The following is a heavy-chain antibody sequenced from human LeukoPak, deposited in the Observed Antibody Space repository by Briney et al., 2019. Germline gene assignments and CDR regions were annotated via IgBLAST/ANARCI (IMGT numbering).Heavy chain of an antibody. CDR2: IYQSGST. Sequence: SETLSLTCAVSGGSISSSNWWSWVRQPPGKGLEWIGEIYQSGSTNSNPSLKSRVTISVAKSKNQFSLKLNSVTAADTAVYYCARVMGTTPRLDYWGQGTLVTVSS. CDR1: GGSISSSNW. J-gene: IGHJ4*02. CDR3: ARVMGTTPRLDY. D-gene: IGHD1-7*01. V-gene: IGHV4-4*02.